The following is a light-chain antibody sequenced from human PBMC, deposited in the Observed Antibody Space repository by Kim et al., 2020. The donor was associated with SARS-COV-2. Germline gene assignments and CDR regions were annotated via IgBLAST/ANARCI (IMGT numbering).Light chain of an antibody. CDR1: SSDVGNYNY. J-gene: IGLJ2*01. V-gene: IGLV2-11*01. CDR3: CSYAGRSTLI. CDR2: DVN. Sequence: QSALTQPRSVSGSPGQSVTISCTGTSSDVGNYNYVSWYQHHPGKAPKLMIYDVNKRPSGVPDRFSGSKSGNTASLTISGLQGEDEADYSCCSYAGRSTLIFDGGTQLTVL.